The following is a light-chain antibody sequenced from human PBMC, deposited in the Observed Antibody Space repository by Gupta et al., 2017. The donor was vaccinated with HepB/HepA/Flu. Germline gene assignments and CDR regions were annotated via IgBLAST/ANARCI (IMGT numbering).Light chain of an antibody. Sequence: AIRMTQSPSSFSASTGDRVTITCRASQGISSYLAWYQQKPGKAPKLLIYAASTLQSGVPSRFSGSGSGTDFTLTISCLQSEDFATYYCQHDDSYPRTFGQGTKLEIK. J-gene: IGKJ2*01. CDR3: QHDDSYPRT. CDR2: AAS. V-gene: IGKV1-8*01. CDR1: QGISSY.